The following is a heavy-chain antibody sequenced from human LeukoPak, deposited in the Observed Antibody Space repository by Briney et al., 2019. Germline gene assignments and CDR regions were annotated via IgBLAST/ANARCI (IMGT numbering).Heavy chain of an antibody. CDR1: GGTFSSYA. D-gene: IGHD6-13*01. V-gene: IGHV1-69*05. J-gene: IGHJ4*02. CDR2: IIPIFGTA. CDR3: ARDQKGGIAAAGDFDY. Sequence: SVKVSCKASGGTFSSYAISWVRQAPGQGLERMGRIIPIFGTADYAQKFQGRVAITTDESTSTAYMELSSLRSEDTAVYYCARDQKGGIAAAGDFDYWGQGTLVTVSS.